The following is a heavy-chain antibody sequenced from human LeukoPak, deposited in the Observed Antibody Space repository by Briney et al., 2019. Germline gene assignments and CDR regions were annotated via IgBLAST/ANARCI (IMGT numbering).Heavy chain of an antibody. V-gene: IGHV3-30-3*01. J-gene: IGHJ6*03. CDR2: MSFNGNNK. Sequence: GGSLRLSCEASGFTFSSYAMYWVRQAPGKGLEWVAVMSFNGNNKYYADSVKGRFTISRDNSKNTLYLQMNSLRPEDTAVYYCARENFYGPGSMDVWGKGTTVTVSS. D-gene: IGHD2/OR15-2a*01. CDR3: ARENFYGPGSMDV. CDR1: GFTFSSYA.